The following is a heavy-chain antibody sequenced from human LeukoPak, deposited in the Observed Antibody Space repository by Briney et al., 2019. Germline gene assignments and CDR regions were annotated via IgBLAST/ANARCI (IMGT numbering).Heavy chain of an antibody. J-gene: IGHJ4*02. CDR2: IYYTGST. V-gene: IGHV4-59*01. CDR3: ARTRDSGGSDD. CDR1: GGSISSYF. D-gene: IGHD1-26*01. Sequence: SETLSLTCTVSGGSISSYFWSWIRQPPGKGLEWIGYIYYTGSTNYNPSLKSRVTISVDSSKNQFSLRLSSVTAADTAVYYCARTRDSGGSDDWGQGTLVTVSS.